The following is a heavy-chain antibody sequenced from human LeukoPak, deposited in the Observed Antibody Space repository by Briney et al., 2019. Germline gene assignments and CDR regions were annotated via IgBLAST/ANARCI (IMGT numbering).Heavy chain of an antibody. D-gene: IGHD5-24*01. J-gene: IGHJ6*02. CDR1: GFTFRDYY. CDR3: ASSMATSYYYYGMDV. Sequence: GGSLRLSCAASGFTFRDYYMSWIRQAPGKGLEWVSYISTSSSYTNYADSVKGRFTISRDNAKNSLYLQMNSLRAEDTAVYYCASSMATSYYYYGMDVWGQGTTVSVSS. V-gene: IGHV3-11*03. CDR2: ISTSSSYT.